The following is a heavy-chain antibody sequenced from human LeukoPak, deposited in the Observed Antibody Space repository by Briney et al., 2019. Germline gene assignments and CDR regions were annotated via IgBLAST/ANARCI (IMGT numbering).Heavy chain of an antibody. V-gene: IGHV3-21*01. Sequence: GGSLRLSYAASGFTFSSYSMKWVRQAPGKGLEWVSSISNSSSYTYYPGSVHGRFTISNDHAKNSLYLPMNSLRAQDTALYYCARMYCSSPSCHDAFDIWGQGTMVTVPS. CDR1: GFTFSSYS. D-gene: IGHD2-2*01. CDR2: ISNSSSYT. CDR3: ARMYCSSPSCHDAFDI. J-gene: IGHJ3*02.